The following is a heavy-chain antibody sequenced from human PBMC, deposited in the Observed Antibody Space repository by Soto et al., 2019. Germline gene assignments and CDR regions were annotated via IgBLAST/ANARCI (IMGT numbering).Heavy chain of an antibody. CDR3: AKAGTHSYFDY. V-gene: IGHV3-23*01. D-gene: IGHD1-1*01. CDR2: LSVSGDNT. J-gene: IGHJ4*02. CDR1: GFTFSSYG. Sequence: PGGSLRLSCAASGFTFSSYGMHWVRQAPGKGLEWVSSLSVSGDNTYYADSVKGRFTISRDNSKNTFYLQMSSLRADDTAEYYCAKAGTHSYFDYWGLGTLVTVSS.